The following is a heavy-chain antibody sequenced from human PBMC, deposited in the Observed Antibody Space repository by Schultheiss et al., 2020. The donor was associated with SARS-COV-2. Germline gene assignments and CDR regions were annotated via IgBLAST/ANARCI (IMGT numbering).Heavy chain of an antibody. CDR3: ARGGGSWSHYFDY. Sequence: GSLRLSCTVSGGPISSSSYYWGWIRQPPGKGLEWIVSIYYSGSTYYNPSLKSRVTISVDTSKNQFSLKLSSVTAADTAVYYCARGGGSWSHYFDYWGQGTLVTVSS. CDR1: GGPISSSSYY. D-gene: IGHD6-13*01. V-gene: IGHV4-39*07. J-gene: IGHJ4*02. CDR2: IYYSGST.